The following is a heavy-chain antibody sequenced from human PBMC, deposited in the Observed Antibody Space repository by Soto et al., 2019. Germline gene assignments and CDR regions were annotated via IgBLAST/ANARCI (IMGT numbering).Heavy chain of an antibody. V-gene: IGHV1-18*01. CDR3: ARALLWFGDRAYEY. D-gene: IGHD3-10*01. Sequence: ASVKVSCKASGYTFTSYGISWVRQAPGQGLEWMGWISAYNGNTNYAQKLQGRVTMTTDTSTSTAYMELRSLRSDDTAVYYCARALLWFGDRAYEYWGQGTLVTVSS. CDR2: ISAYNGNT. CDR1: GYTFTSYG. J-gene: IGHJ4*02.